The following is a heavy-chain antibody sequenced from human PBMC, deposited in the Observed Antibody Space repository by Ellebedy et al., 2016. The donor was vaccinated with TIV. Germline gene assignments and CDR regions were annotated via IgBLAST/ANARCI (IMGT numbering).Heavy chain of an antibody. J-gene: IGHJ4*02. V-gene: IGHV3-23*01. Sequence: PGGSLRLSCAASGFTFSSYAMSWVRQAPGKGLEWVSAISGSGGSTYYADSVKGRFTISRDNSKNTLYLQMNSLRAEDTAVYYCAKIGTTPESGNSGYDYLAADYWGQGTLVTVSS. CDR3: AKIGTTPESGNSGYDYLAADY. CDR1: GFTFSSYA. D-gene: IGHD5-12*01. CDR2: ISGSGGST.